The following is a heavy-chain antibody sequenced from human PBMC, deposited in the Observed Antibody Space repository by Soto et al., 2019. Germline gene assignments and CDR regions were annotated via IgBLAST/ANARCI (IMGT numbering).Heavy chain of an antibody. CDR3: ARDGRPSSSWGPLDAFDI. CDR2: IIPIFGTA. V-gene: IGHV1-69*01. CDR1: GGTFSSYA. D-gene: IGHD6-13*01. Sequence: QVQLVQSGAEVKKPGSSVKVSCKASGGTFSSYAISWVRQAPGQGLEWMGGIIPIFGTANYAQKFQGRVTITADESTSTAYMELSSLRSEDTAVYYWARDGRPSSSWGPLDAFDIWGQGTMVTVSS. J-gene: IGHJ3*02.